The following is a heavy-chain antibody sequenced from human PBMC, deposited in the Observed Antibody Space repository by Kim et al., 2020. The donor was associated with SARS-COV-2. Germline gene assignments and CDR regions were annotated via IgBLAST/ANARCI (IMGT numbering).Heavy chain of an antibody. CDR2: ISGSSTTT. CDR1: GFTFSSHA. CDR3: AKVYGSGTNGMDV. D-gene: IGHD3-10*01. J-gene: IGHJ6*02. V-gene: IGHV3-23*01. Sequence: GGSLRLSCLASGFTFSSHAMRWVRQTPGKGLEWVSAISGSSTTTYYADSVKGRFTTSRDNSKNTLYLQMNSLRAEDTAVYYCAKVYGSGTNGMDVWGQGTTVTVSS.